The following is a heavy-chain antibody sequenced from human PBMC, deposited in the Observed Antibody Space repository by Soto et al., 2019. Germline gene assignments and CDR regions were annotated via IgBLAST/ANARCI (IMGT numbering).Heavy chain of an antibody. CDR3: AKDPREVKYYDILTGYYLADSFDY. V-gene: IGHV3-23*01. J-gene: IGHJ4*02. D-gene: IGHD3-9*01. CDR1: GFTFSSYA. Sequence: GGSLRLSCAASGFTFSSYAMSWVRQAPGKGLEWVSAISGSGGSTYYADSVKGRFTISRDNSKNTLYLQMNSLRAEDTAVYYCAKDPREVKYYDILTGYYLADSFDYWGQGTLVTVSS. CDR2: ISGSGGST.